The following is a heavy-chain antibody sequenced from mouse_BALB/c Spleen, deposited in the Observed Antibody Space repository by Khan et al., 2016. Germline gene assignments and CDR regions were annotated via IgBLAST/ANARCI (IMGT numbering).Heavy chain of an antibody. Sequence: VQLQQSGAELVKPGASVRLSCTTSGFNIKDTYIHWVKQRPEQGLEWIGRIDPANGNTEYAQKFQGKATIKADTSSNTAYLQLSSLTSEDTAFYSFPNLYFANSECAFSAMDYWGHGPSITVSS. CDR1: GFNIKDTY. V-gene: IGHV14-3*02. CDR3: PNLYFANSECAFSAMDY. CDR2: IDPANGNT. J-gene: IGHJ4*01. D-gene: IGHD2-1*01.